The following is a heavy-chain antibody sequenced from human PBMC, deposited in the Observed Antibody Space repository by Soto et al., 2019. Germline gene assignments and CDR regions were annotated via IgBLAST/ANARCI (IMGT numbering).Heavy chain of an antibody. D-gene: IGHD6-6*01. J-gene: IGHJ4*02. CDR2: INHSGST. CDR3: ASLGGIAARRLDY. V-gene: IGHV4-34*01. CDR1: GGSFSGYY. Sequence: PSETLSLTCAVYGGSFSGYYWSWIRQPPGKGLEWIGEINHSGSTNYNPSLKSRVTISVDTSKNQFSLKLSSVTAADTAVYYCASLGGIAARRLDYWGQGTLVTVSS.